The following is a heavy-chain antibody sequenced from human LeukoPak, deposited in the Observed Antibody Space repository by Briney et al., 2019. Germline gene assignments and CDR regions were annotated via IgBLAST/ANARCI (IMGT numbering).Heavy chain of an antibody. Sequence: GGSLRLSCAASGFTFSSYWMQWVRQAPGKGLVWVATLSGSDGTTHYADSVQGRFTISRDNSKNTLYLEMSSLRVGDTAVYYCAKDVRVGVTPFFDYWGQGTPVTVSS. J-gene: IGHJ4*02. D-gene: IGHD1-26*01. CDR2: LSGSDGTT. V-gene: IGHV3-23*01. CDR3: AKDVRVGVTPFFDY. CDR1: GFTFSSYW.